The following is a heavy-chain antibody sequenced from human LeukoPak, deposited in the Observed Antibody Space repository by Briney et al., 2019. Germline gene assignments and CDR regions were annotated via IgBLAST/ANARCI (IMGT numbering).Heavy chain of an antibody. CDR3: ARAGFWNGSYSDY. J-gene: IGHJ4*02. Sequence: SETLSLTCTVSGYSISSGYYWGWIRQPPGKGLEWIGSIYHSGSTYYNPSLKSRVTISVDTSKNQFSLKLSSVTAADTAVYYCARAGFWNGSYSDYWGQGTLVTVSS. V-gene: IGHV4-38-2*02. CDR2: IYHSGST. D-gene: IGHD3-3*01. CDR1: GYSISSGYY.